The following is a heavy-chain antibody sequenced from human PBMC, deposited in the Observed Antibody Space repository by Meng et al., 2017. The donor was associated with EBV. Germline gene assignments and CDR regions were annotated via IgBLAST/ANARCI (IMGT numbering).Heavy chain of an antibody. D-gene: IGHD6-19*01. CDR3: ARVGIAVAGTGDC. Sequence: QGQLVQVWGEVKKPGASVKVSCKASGYTFTGYYMHWGRQAPGQGLEWMGRINPNSGGTNYAQKFQGRVTMTRDTSISTAYMELSRLRSDDTAVYYCARVGIAVAGTGDCWGQGTLVTVSS. J-gene: IGHJ4*02. V-gene: IGHV1-2*06. CDR1: GYTFTGYY. CDR2: INPNSGGT.